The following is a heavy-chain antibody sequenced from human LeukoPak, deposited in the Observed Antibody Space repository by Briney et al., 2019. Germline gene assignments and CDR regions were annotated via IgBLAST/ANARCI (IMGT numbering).Heavy chain of an antibody. CDR2: ISYDGSNK. Sequence: PGGSLRLSCAASGFTFSGSAMHWVRQAPGKGLEWVAVISYDGSNKYYADSVKGRFTISRDNSKNTLYLQMNSLRAEDTAVYYCARSSGYDELYYFDYWGQGTLVTVSS. J-gene: IGHJ4*02. D-gene: IGHD5-12*01. CDR1: GFTFSGSA. CDR3: ARSSGYDELYYFDY. V-gene: IGHV3-30*04.